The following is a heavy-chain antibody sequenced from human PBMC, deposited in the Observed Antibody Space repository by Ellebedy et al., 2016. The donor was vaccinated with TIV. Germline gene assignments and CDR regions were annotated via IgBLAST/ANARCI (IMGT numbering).Heavy chain of an antibody. J-gene: IGHJ3*02. CDR2: ISSSSSYI. CDR1: GFTFSSYS. V-gene: IGHV3-21*01. Sequence: PGGSLRLSCAASGFTFSSYSMNWVRQAPGKGLEWVSSISSSSSYIYYADSVKGRFTISRDNSKNTLYLQMNSLRAEDTAVYYCARTSPYCGGDCYWDDAFDIWGQGTMVTVSS. D-gene: IGHD2-21*02. CDR3: ARTSPYCGGDCYWDDAFDI.